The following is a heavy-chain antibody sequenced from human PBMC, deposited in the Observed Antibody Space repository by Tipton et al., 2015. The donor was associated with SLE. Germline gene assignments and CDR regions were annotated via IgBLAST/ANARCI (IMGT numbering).Heavy chain of an antibody. Sequence: TLSLTCNVSGDSISSGGYYWSWIRQPPGKGLEWIGNIYYSGSTYYNPFLKSRVTISVDTSKNQFSLRLTSVTAADAAVYYCARGPSNFDWLPPFAMDVWGQGTSVTVSS. CDR1: GDSISSGGYY. D-gene: IGHD3-9*01. CDR2: IYYSGST. V-gene: IGHV4-31*03. CDR3: ARGPSNFDWLPPFAMDV. J-gene: IGHJ6*02.